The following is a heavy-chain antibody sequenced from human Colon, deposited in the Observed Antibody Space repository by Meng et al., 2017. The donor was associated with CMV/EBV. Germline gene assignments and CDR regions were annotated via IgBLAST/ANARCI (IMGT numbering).Heavy chain of an antibody. J-gene: IGHJ6*02. CDR1: GFTVSSDY. Sequence: GESLKISCAASGFTVSSDYMSWVRQAPGKGLEWVSVIYGGGGTDYGDSVKGRFTISRDSSQNTVYLQMNGLRAADTAVYYCGRDPGLPNGIHVWGQGTTVTVSS. CDR3: GRDPGLPNGIHV. V-gene: IGHV3-53*01. D-gene: IGHD1-1*01. CDR2: IYGGGGT.